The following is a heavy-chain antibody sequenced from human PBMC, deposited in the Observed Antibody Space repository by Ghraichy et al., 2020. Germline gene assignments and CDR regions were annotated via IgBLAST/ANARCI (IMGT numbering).Heavy chain of an antibody. CDR2: IYYSGST. Sequence: SETLSLTCTVSGGSISSYYWSWIRQPPGKGLEWIGYIYYSGSTNYNPSLKSRVTISVDTSKNQFSLKLSSVTAADPAVYYCARPGCSSTSCDFEKYCYYYYGMDVWGQGTTVTVSS. V-gene: IGHV4-59*08. CDR3: ARPGCSSTSCDFEKYCYYYYGMDV. CDR1: GGSISSYY. D-gene: IGHD2-2*01. J-gene: IGHJ6*02.